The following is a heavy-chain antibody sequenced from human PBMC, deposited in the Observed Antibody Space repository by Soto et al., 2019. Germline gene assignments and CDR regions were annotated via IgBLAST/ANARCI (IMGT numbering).Heavy chain of an antibody. CDR2: ISGSGGST. V-gene: IGHV3-23*01. J-gene: IGHJ3*02. CDR1: GFIFRSYG. D-gene: IGHD3-3*01. CDR3: ARAIFYPQGAFDI. Sequence: PGGSLRLSCAASGFIFRSYGMHWVRQAPGKGLEWVSAISGSGGSTYYADSVKGRFTISRDNSKNTLYLQMNSLRAEDTAVYYCARAIFYPQGAFDIWGQGTMVTVSS.